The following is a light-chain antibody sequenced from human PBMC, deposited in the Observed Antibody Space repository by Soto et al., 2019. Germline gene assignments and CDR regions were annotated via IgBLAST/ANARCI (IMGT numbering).Light chain of an antibody. CDR3: YSYAGSDAVV. V-gene: IGLV2-11*01. CDR1: SSDVGGYNY. Sequence: QSALTQSRSVSGSPGQSVTISCTGTSSDVGGYNYVSWYQQHPGKAPKLMIYDVNKRPSGVPDRFSGSKSGNTASLTISGLPAEDEADYYCYSYAGSDAVVFGGGTKLTVL. J-gene: IGLJ2*01. CDR2: DVN.